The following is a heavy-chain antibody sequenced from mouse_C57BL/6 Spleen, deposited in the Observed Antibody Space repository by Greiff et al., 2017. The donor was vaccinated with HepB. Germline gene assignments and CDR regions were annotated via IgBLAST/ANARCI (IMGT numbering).Heavy chain of an antibody. CDR2: ISSGGDYI. Sequence: EVQLVESGEGLVKPGGSLKLSCAASGFTFSSYAMSWVRQTPEKRLEWVAYISSGGDYIYYADTVKGRFTISRDNARNTLYLQMSSLKSEDTAMYYCTRAQENYYGSSYGAMDYWGPGTSVTVSS. CDR3: TRAQENYYGSSYGAMDY. CDR1: GFTFSSYA. J-gene: IGHJ4*01. V-gene: IGHV5-9-1*02. D-gene: IGHD1-1*01.